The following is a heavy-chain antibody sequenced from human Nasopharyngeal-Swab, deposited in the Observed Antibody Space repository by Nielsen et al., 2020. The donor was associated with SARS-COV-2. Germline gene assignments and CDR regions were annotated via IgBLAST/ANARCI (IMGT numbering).Heavy chain of an antibody. CDR3: AKVRGTSRGSYCVDF. V-gene: IGHV3-53*01. CDR1: GFTVSGNY. CDR2: LYPGGGT. J-gene: IGHJ4*02. Sequence: ASLMISCAASGFTVSGNYMSWVRQAPGKGLEWVSVLYPGGGTYYADSVKGRFTISRDSSKSTLFLQMNSLRFEDTALYYCAKVRGTSRGSYCVDFWGQGTLVTGSA. D-gene: IGHD1-26*01.